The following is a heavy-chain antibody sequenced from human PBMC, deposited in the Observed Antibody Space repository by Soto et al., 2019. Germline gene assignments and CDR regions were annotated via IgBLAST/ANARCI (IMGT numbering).Heavy chain of an antibody. J-gene: IGHJ4*02. CDR1: GGSISSYY. D-gene: IGHD3-10*01. V-gene: IGHV4-59*08. CDR3: ASGVRGVTLDY. CDR2: IYYSGST. Sequence: SETLSLTCTVSGGSISSYYWSWIRQRPGKGLEWIGYIYYSGSTNYNPSLKSRVTISVDTSKNQFSLKLSSVTAADTAVYYCASGVRGVTLDYWGQGALVTVSS.